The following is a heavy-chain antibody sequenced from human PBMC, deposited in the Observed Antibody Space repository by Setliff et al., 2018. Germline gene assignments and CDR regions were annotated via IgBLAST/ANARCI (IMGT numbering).Heavy chain of an antibody. Sequence: PGGSLRLSCTASGLSYINDWVSWVRQAPGKGPEWLASINPHGSEKYYADPVKGRFTISRDNAKNSLYLQMNSLRAEDTAVYYCAGGGPDGYLTPDYWGQGTLVTVSS. V-gene: IGHV3-7*01. J-gene: IGHJ4*02. CDR1: GLSYINDW. CDR3: AGGGPDGYLTPDY. D-gene: IGHD5-12*01. CDR2: INPHGSEK.